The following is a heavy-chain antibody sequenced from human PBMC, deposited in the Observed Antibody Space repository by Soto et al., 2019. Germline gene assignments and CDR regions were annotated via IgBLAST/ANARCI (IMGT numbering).Heavy chain of an antibody. CDR3: AKGPEYSGYDGDFDY. CDR2: ISWNSGSI. D-gene: IGHD5-12*01. Sequence: HPGGSLRLSCAASGFTFDDYAMHWVRQAPGKGLEWVSGISWNSGSIGYADSVKGRFTISRDNAKNSLYLQMNSLRAEDTALYYCAKGPEYSGYDGDFDYWGRGTLVTVSS. V-gene: IGHV3-9*01. J-gene: IGHJ4*02. CDR1: GFTFDDYA.